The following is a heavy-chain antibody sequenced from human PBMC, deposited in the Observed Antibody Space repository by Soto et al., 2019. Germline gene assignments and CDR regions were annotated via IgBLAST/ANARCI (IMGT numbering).Heavy chain of an antibody. J-gene: IGHJ4*02. Sequence: EVQLVESGGGLVQPGGSLKLSCAASGFTFSGAAMHWVRQASGKGLEWVGRIRSKPNNYATAYAASVKGRFTMSRDDSKNTAYLQMNSLKTEDTAVYYCTRRAYSSGWYYDYWSQGTLVTVSS. D-gene: IGHD6-19*01. CDR1: GFTFSGAA. CDR2: IRSKPNNYAT. V-gene: IGHV3-73*01. CDR3: TRRAYSSGWYYDY.